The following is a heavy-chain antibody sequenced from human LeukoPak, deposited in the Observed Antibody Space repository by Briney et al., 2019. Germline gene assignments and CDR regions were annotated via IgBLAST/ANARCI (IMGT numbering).Heavy chain of an antibody. CDR2: ISSSSSYI. CDR1: GFTFSSYS. J-gene: IGHJ5*02. D-gene: IGHD3-9*01. V-gene: IGHV3-21*01. CDR3: ARLRYFDWLPSSWFDP. Sequence: GGSLRLSCAASGFTFSSYSMNWVRQAPGKGLEWDSSISSSSSYIYYADSVKGRFTISRDNAKNSLYLQMNSLRAEDTAVYYCARLRYFDWLPSSWFDPWGQGTLVTVSS.